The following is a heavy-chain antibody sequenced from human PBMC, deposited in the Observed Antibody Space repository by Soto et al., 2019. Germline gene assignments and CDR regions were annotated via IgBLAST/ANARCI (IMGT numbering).Heavy chain of an antibody. CDR2: IYYSGST. D-gene: IGHD6-19*01. J-gene: IGHJ6*02. CDR3: ANIAVAGIHQPIPQDYYGMDV. V-gene: IGHV4-39*01. Sequence: SETLSLTCIVSGGSISNSRYYWGWIRQPPGKGPEWIGSIYYSGSTYYNPSLKSRVTISVDTSKNQFSLKLSSVTAADTAVYYCANIAVAGIHQPIPQDYYGMDVWGQGTTVTVSS. CDR1: GGSISNSRYY.